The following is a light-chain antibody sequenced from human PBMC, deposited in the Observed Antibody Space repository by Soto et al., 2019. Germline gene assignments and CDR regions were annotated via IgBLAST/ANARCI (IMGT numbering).Light chain of an antibody. CDR1: QDISDD. Sequence: AIQMTQSPSSLSASVGDRVTITCRASQDISDDVGWYQQTPGKAPKLLISGASRLQSGVPSRFSGSGSGAAFTLTIISLRPEDSATYYCLQNHNYPRTFGQGTKVEI. V-gene: IGKV1-6*01. J-gene: IGKJ1*01. CDR2: GAS. CDR3: LQNHNYPRT.